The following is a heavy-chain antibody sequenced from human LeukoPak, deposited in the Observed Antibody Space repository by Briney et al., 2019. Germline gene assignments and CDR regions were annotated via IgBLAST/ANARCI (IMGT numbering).Heavy chain of an antibody. D-gene: IGHD3-10*01. CDR3: GGHMYYSGPIDY. J-gene: IGHJ4*02. CDR2: IYGGGNT. Sequence: QPGGSLRLSCVVSGFTVSSSYMTWVRQVPGKGLEWVSIIYGGGNTFYADSVKGRFTISRDNSKNALYLQMNSLRAEDTAVYYCGGHMYYSGPIDYWGQGTLVTVSS. CDR1: GFTVSSSY. V-gene: IGHV3-53*01.